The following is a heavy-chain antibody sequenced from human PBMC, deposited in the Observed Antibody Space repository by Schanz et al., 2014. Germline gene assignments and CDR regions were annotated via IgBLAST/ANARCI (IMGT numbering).Heavy chain of an antibody. CDR2: IGRRGEVI. CDR1: GFPFSSYT. D-gene: IGHD4-17*01. CDR3: AKDMHKDYGGKPQAFDI. Sequence: EVQLVESGGGLVKPGGSLRLSCAVSGFPFSSYTMNWVRQAPGKGPEWVACIGRRGEVIYYADSLEGRFTISRDNAQSSLYLQINSLRAEDTAVYYCAKDMHKDYGGKPQAFDIWGQGTMVTVSS. J-gene: IGHJ3*02. V-gene: IGHV3-21*01.